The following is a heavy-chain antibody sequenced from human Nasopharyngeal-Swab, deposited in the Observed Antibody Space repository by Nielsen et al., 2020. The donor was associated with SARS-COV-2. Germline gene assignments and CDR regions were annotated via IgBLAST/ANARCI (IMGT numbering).Heavy chain of an antibody. CDR2: IYYSGST. J-gene: IGHJ4*02. Sequence: GSLRLSCSVSGGSISNYHWNWIRQPPGKGLERIGYIYYSGSTNYNPSLKSRVTISVDTSKNQFSLKLSSVTAADTAVYYCARRGEGYGDYLDYWGQGTLVTVSS. CDR1: GGSISNYH. CDR3: ARRGEGYGDYLDY. D-gene: IGHD4-17*01. V-gene: IGHV4-59*08.